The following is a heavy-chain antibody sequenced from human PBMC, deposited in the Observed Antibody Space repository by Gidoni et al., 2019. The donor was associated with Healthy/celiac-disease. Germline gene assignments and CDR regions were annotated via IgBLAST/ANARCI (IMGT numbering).Heavy chain of an antibody. CDR3: AKDSGP. CDR1: GFTFSSYG. J-gene: IGHJ3*01. V-gene: IGHV3-30*18. D-gene: IGHD3-10*01. CDR2: ISYDGSNK. Sequence: QVQLVTSGGGVVQPGRSLRLSCAASGFTFSSYGMPWVRQAPGKGLEWVAVISYDGSNKYYADSVKGRFTISRDNSKNTLYLQMNSLRAEDTAVYYCAKDSGPWGQGTMVTVSS.